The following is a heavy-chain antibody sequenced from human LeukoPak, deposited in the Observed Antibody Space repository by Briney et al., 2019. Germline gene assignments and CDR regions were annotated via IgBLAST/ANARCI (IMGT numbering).Heavy chain of an antibody. J-gene: IGHJ4*02. V-gene: IGHV3-43*02. CDR2: ISGDGGST. CDR1: GFTFDDYA. Sequence: PGGSLRLSCAASGFTFDDYAMHWVRQAPGEGLEWVSLISGDGGSTYYADSVKGRLTISRDNSKNSLYLQMNSLRTEDTALYHCAKDRGWYDYWGQGTLVTVSS. CDR3: AKDRGWYDY. D-gene: IGHD6-19*01.